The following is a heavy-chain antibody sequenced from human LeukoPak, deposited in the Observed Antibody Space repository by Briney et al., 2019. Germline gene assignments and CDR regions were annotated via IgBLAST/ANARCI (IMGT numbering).Heavy chain of an antibody. CDR3: AKEYHYGFYYYYNMDV. CDR2: IRYDGSNK. Sequence: GGSLRLSCAASGFTFSSYGMHWVRQAPGKGPEWVAFIRYDGSNKYYADSVKGRFTISRDNSKNTLYLQMNSLRAEDTAVYYCAKEYHYGFYYYYNMDVWGKGTTVTVSS. V-gene: IGHV3-30*02. D-gene: IGHD3-10*01. J-gene: IGHJ6*03. CDR1: GFTFSSYG.